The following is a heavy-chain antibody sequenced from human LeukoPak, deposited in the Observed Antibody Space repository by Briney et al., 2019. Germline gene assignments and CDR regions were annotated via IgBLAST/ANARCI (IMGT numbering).Heavy chain of an antibody. CDR2: IDPSDSYA. CDR1: GYSFTTYW. J-gene: IGHJ4*02. V-gene: IGHV5-10-1*01. Sequence: GESLKISCKGSGYSFTTYWITWVRQMPGKGLEWMGRIDPSDSYANYNPSFKGHVTISAGKSIDTAYLQWSSLKTSDTAIYYCARDYYGSNWGQGTLVTVSS. D-gene: IGHD3-10*01. CDR3: ARDYYGSN.